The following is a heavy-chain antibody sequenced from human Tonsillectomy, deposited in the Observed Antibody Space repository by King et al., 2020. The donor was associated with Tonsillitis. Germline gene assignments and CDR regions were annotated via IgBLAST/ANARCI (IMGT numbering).Heavy chain of an antibody. V-gene: IGHV3-48*02. CDR1: GFTFSSYS. Sequence: VQLVESGGGLVQPGGSLRLSCAASGFTFSSYSMNWVRQAPGKGLEWVSYISSSSSTIYYADSVKGRFTISRDNAKNSLYLQMSSLRDEDTAVYYCARGQRGQRGPRNAFDIWGQGTLVTVSS. CDR2: ISSSSSTI. D-gene: IGHD2-15*01. CDR3: ARGQRGQRGPRNAFDI. J-gene: IGHJ3*02.